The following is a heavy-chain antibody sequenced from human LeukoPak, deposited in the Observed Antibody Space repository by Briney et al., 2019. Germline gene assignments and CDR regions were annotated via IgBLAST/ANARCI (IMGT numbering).Heavy chain of an antibody. J-gene: IGHJ4*02. Sequence: SETLSLTCTVSGGSISSYYWSWIRQPPGKGLEWIGYIYYSGSTNYNPSLKSRVTISVDTSKNQFSLKLSSVTAADTAVYYCARHRDSGSYYLDYRGQGTLVTVSS. CDR2: IYYSGST. CDR3: ARHRDSGSYYLDY. V-gene: IGHV4-59*08. CDR1: GGSISSYY. D-gene: IGHD1-26*01.